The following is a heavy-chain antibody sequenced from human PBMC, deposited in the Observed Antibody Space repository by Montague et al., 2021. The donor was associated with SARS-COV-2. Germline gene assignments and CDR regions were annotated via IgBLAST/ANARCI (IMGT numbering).Heavy chain of an antibody. D-gene: IGHD5-12*01. V-gene: IGHV2-70*04. J-gene: IGHJ4*02. CDR1: GFSLSTNGMR. CDR3: VRLRPGASLSGDMYYFDY. Sequence: PALGKPTQTLTLTCTFSGFSLSTNGMRVSWIRQPPGKALEWLARIDWDDDKYYSTSLKTRLTISKDTSKNQVVLTMTNMDPVDTATYYCVRLRPGASLSGDMYYFDYWGLGTLVTVSS. CDR2: IDWDDDK.